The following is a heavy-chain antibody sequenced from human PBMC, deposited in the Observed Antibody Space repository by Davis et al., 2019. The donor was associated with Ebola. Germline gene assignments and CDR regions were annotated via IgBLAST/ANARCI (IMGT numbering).Heavy chain of an antibody. J-gene: IGHJ4*02. CDR3: ARSYCSSTSCYDDPFDY. Sequence: SLKISCAASGFTFDDYAMHWVRQAPGKGLEWVSGISWNSGSIGYADSVKGRFTISRDNAKNSLYLQMNSLRAEDTAVYYCARSYCSSTSCYDDPFDYWGQGTLVTVSS. CDR1: GFTFDDYA. CDR2: ISWNSGSI. V-gene: IGHV3-9*01. D-gene: IGHD2-2*01.